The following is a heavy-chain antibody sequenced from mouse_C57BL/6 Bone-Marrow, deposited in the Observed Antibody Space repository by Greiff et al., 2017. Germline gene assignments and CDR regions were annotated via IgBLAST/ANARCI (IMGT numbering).Heavy chain of an antibody. Sequence: EVKLVESGPELVKPGASVKIPCKASGYTFTDYNMDWVKQSHGKSLEWIGDINPNNGGTIYNQKFKGKATLTVDKSSSTAYMELRSLTSEDTAVYYCARLGLYYFDYWGQGTTLTVSS. CDR2: INPNNGGT. CDR3: ARLGLYYFDY. V-gene: IGHV1-18*01. CDR1: GYTFTDYN. D-gene: IGHD4-1*01. J-gene: IGHJ2*01.